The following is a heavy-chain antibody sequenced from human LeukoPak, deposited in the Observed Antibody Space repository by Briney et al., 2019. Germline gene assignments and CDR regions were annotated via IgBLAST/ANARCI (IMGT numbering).Heavy chain of an antibody. CDR1: GFTFGSYG. J-gene: IGHJ6*03. CDR2: IYYDGSNK. CDR3: AKDPWSSSSTWYYYMDV. D-gene: IGHD6-6*01. V-gene: IGHV3-30*18. Sequence: GGSLRLSCAASGFTFGSYGMHWVRQAPGKGLEWVAVIYYDGSNKYYADSVKGRFTTSRDNSKNTLYLQMNSLRAEDTAVYYCAKDPWSSSSTWYYYMDVWGKGTTVTVSS.